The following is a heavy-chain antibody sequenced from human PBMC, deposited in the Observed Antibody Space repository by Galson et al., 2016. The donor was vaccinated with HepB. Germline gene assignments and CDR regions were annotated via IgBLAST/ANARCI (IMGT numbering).Heavy chain of an antibody. Sequence: SLRLSCAASGFTFSSYSMHWVRQAPGKGLESVAGISSHGGRTNYTDPVKGRVTLSRDKSKNTVYLQMSRLRIEDTAVYFCVKEGYQELSDGAFDIWGQGTMVTVSS. CDR1: GFTFSSYS. CDR3: VKEGYQELSDGAFDI. V-gene: IGHV3-64D*06. CDR2: ISSHGGRT. D-gene: IGHD2-2*01. J-gene: IGHJ3*02.